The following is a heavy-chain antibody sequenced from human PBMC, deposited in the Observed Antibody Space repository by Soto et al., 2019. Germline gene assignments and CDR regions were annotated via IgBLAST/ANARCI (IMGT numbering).Heavy chain of an antibody. V-gene: IGHV1-2*02. J-gene: IGHJ5*02. CDR3: ARSDDSTSYPLDL. Sequence: GASVKVSCKASGYTFTNYYMPWLRQAPGQGLEWMGWMNPRSGGSKYAQAFQDRVTMTRDASIITAYMEMTSLRHGDTAVYFCARSDDSTSYPLDLWGPGTLVTVSS. D-gene: IGHD4-4*01. CDR1: GYTFTNYY. CDR2: MNPRSGGS.